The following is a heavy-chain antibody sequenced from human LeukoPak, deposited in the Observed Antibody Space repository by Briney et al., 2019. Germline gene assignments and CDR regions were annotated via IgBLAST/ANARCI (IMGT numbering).Heavy chain of an antibody. D-gene: IGHD6-19*01. CDR2: IKQDGSET. CDR3: ARQRGSGCLDY. Sequence: TGGSLRLSCAASGFTFSNYWMSWVRQAPGKGLEWVANIKQDGSETYYVDSVKGRFTISRDNAKNSLSLQMNSLRAEDTAVYYCARQRGSGCLDYWGQGTLVTVSS. CDR1: GFTFSNYW. V-gene: IGHV3-7*01. J-gene: IGHJ4*02.